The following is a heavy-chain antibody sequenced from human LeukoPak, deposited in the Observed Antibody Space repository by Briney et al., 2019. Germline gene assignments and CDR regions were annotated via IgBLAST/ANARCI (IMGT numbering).Heavy chain of an antibody. Sequence: GASVKVSCKASGYTFTGYYMHWVRQAPGQGLEWMGWINPSSGVTNYAQKFQGRVTMTRDTSISTAYMELTSLRSDDTAVYYCATARVTTTRLDYWGQGTLVTVSS. V-gene: IGHV1-2*02. D-gene: IGHD5-12*01. CDR1: GYTFTGYY. CDR2: INPSSGVT. J-gene: IGHJ4*02. CDR3: ATARVTTTRLDY.